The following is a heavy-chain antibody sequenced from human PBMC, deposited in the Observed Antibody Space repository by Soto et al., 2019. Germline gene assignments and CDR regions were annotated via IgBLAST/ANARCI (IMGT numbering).Heavy chain of an antibody. CDR3: AREVAADGTFREDVFDI. D-gene: IGHD6-13*01. CDR2: IIPIFGTT. Sequence: QVHLVQSGAEVKKPGSSVKVSCKASGGTFSNHAINWVRQAPGQGLEWMGRIIPIFGTTNYAQKYQGRVTSPADEPTVTAYMELSSLKHDDTAIYYCAREVAADGTFREDVFDIWGQGTLVTISS. CDR1: GGTFSNHA. J-gene: IGHJ3*02. V-gene: IGHV1-69*12.